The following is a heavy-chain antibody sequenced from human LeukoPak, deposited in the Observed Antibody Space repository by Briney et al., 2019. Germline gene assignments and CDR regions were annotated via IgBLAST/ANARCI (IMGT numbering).Heavy chain of an antibody. J-gene: IGHJ4*02. D-gene: IGHD5-24*01. V-gene: IGHV4-31*03. CDR3: ARADMATVFDF. CDR1: GGSTSSGADY. CDR2: ISYSGST. Sequence: SETLSLTCTVSGGSTSSGADYWSWIRQHPGKGLEWIGYISYSGSTYYNPSLKTRLTISVDTSKNQFSLKLDSVTAADTAFYYCARADMATVFDFWGRGTLVTVSS.